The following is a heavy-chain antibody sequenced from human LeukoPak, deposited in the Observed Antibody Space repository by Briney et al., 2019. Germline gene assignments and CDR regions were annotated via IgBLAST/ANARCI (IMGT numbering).Heavy chain of an antibody. D-gene: IGHD2-2*01. Sequence: ETLSLTCAVYGGSFSGYYWSWVRQAPGKGLEWLANIEKHGSADYYVDSVEGRFTISRDNAKNSLSLQLDSLRVEDTAVYYCAREVPGAMVAFDLWGQGTMVTVSP. CDR1: GGSFSGYY. CDR2: IEKHGSAD. J-gene: IGHJ3*01. V-gene: IGHV3-7*01. CDR3: AREVPGAMVAFDL.